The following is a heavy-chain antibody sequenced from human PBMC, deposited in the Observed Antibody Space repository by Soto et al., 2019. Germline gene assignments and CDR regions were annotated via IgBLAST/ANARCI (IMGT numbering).Heavy chain of an antibody. J-gene: IGHJ4*02. CDR2: IIPIFGTA. CDR3: AREWELGRGYYFDY. V-gene: IGHV1-69*13. D-gene: IGHD1-26*01. Sequence: GASVKVSGKASGGTFSSYAISWVRQAPGQGLEWMGGIIPIFGTANYAQKFQGRVTITADESTSTAYMELSSLRSEDTAVYYCAREWELGRGYYFDYWGQGTLVTVSS. CDR1: GGTFSSYA.